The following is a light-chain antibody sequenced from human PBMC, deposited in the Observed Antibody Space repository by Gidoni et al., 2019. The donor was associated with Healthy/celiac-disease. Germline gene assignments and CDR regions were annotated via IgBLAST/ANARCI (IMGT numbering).Light chain of an antibody. CDR2: TTS. V-gene: IGKV1-39*01. Sequence: DPVSITCRASQSISRYLNWYQQKPGKAPKLLIYTTSSLQSGVPSRFSGSGSGTDFTLTISSLQPEDFGTYYCQQSYSTPRFTFGPGTKVDIK. CDR1: QSISRY. J-gene: IGKJ3*01. CDR3: QQSYSTPRFT.